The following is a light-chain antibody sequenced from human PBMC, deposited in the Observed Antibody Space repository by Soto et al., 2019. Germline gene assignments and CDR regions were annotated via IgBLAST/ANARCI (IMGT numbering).Light chain of an antibody. Sequence: QSVLTQPPSMTGAPGQRVTISCTGNNSNIGAGSGVNWYQQFPDKAPKLLIYANTHRPSGVPDRFSGSTSATSASLAITGLQTQDEADYYCQSFDSSLTGLIFGGGTKLTVL. CDR1: NSNIGAGSG. CDR2: ANT. CDR3: QSFDSSLTGLI. J-gene: IGLJ2*01. V-gene: IGLV1-40*01.